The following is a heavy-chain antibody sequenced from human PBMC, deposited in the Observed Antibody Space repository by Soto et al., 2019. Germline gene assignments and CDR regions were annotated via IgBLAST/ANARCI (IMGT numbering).Heavy chain of an antibody. CDR3: ARAKPRGYSYGLGMDV. CDR1: GYTFTSYY. D-gene: IGHD5-18*01. V-gene: IGHV1-46*01. Sequence: ASVKVSCKASGYTFTSYYMHWVRQAPGQGLEWMGIINPSGGSTSYAQKFQGRVTMTRDTSTSTVYMELSSLRSEDTAVYYCARAKPRGYSYGLGMDVWGQGTTVTVSS. CDR2: INPSGGST. J-gene: IGHJ6*02.